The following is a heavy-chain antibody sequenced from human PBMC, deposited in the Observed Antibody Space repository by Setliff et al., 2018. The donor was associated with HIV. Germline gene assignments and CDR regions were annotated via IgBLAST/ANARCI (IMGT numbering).Heavy chain of an antibody. CDR2: IVPILGIA. D-gene: IGHD7-27*01. CDR1: GGTFTNSA. V-gene: IGHV1-69*10. Sequence: VASVKVSCKASGGTFTNSAIGWVRQAPGQGLEWMGAIVPILGIANSAQKFQGRVTITTDESTNTAYMGLSSLRSEDTAVYYCARIPTGGAFDIWGQGTVVTVSS. CDR3: ARIPTGGAFDI. J-gene: IGHJ3*02.